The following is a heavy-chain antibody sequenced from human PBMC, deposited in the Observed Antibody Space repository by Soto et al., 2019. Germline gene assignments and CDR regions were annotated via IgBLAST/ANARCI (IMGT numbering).Heavy chain of an antibody. CDR3: AKETYYSGPILGNLDL. V-gene: IGHV3-30-3*02. J-gene: IGHJ2*01. CDR2: VSSEGGTQ. CDR1: GFTFSTYA. D-gene: IGHD6-19*01. Sequence: QLQLVESGGGVVQPGMSLRLSCAASGFTFSTYAMQWVRQAPGKGLEWVAVVSSEGGTQFYADSVKGRFTISRDNSKNSLYLQMSSLTTEDAAIYYCAKETYYSGPILGNLDLWGRGTLVTVSS.